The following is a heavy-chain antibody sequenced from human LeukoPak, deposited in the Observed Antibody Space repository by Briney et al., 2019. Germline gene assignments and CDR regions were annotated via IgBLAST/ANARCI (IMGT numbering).Heavy chain of an antibody. CDR3: AREVGATEPDAFDT. J-gene: IGHJ3*02. CDR1: GGTFSSYA. V-gene: IGHV1-69*13. CDR2: IIPIFGTA. Sequence: GASVKVSCKASGGTFSSYAISWVRQAPGQGLEWMGGIIPIFGTANYAQKFQGRVTITADESTSTAYMELSSLRSEDTAVYYCAREVGATEPDAFDTWGQGTMVTVSS. D-gene: IGHD1-26*01.